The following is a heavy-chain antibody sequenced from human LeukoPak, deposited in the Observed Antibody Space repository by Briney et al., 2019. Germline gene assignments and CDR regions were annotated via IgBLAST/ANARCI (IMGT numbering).Heavy chain of an antibody. CDR1: GFTFSSYW. Sequence: PGGSLRLSCAASGFTFSSYWMSWVRQAPGKGLEWVANIKQDGSEKYYVDSVKGRFTISRDNAKNSLYLQMNSLRAEDTAVYYCARDRVTYYYDSSGYYYGYYGMDVWGQGTTVTVSS. J-gene: IGHJ6*02. CDR2: IKQDGSEK. CDR3: ARDRVTYYYDSSGYYYGYYGMDV. V-gene: IGHV3-7*01. D-gene: IGHD3-22*01.